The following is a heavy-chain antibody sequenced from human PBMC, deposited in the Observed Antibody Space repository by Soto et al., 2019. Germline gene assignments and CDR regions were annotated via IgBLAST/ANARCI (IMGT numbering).Heavy chain of an antibody. D-gene: IGHD3-22*01. CDR3: AGGDYYHSGGYYFYYYTMDV. CDR2: VYYGGST. Sequence: SETLSLTCTVSGGSISSSSYYWGWIRQPPGKGLEWIGNVYYGGSTYYNPSLKSRVTISVETSKSQFSLELSSVTAADTAVYYCAGGDYYHSGGYYFYYYTMDVWGQGTTVTVSS. V-gene: IGHV4-39*01. CDR1: GGSISSSSYY. J-gene: IGHJ6*02.